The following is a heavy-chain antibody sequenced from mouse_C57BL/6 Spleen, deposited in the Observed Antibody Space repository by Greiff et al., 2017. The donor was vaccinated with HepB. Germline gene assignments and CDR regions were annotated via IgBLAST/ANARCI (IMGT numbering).Heavy chain of an antibody. CDR2: IWRGGST. Sequence: LVESGPGLVQPSQSLSITCTVSGFSLTSYGVHWVRQSPGKGLEWLGVIWRGGSTDYNAAFMSRLSITKDNSKSQVFFKMNSLQADDTAIYYCAKSYDGYYRYAMDYWGQGTSVTVSS. CDR1: GFSLTSYG. V-gene: IGHV2-5*01. J-gene: IGHJ4*01. CDR3: AKSYDGYYRYAMDY. D-gene: IGHD2-3*01.